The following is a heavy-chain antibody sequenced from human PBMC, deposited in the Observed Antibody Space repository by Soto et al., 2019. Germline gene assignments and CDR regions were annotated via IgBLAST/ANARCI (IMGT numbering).Heavy chain of an antibody. V-gene: IGHV3-23*01. CDR1: GFTFSNYV. D-gene: IGHD3-22*01. CDR2: ISNSGGST. J-gene: IGHJ4*02. CDR3: AKEDVGWYYDSGL. Sequence: EVPLLESGGGLVQPGGSLRISCAASGFTFSNYVMSWVRQAPGKGLEWVSSISNSGGSTYYADSVKGRFTISRDNSKNTLYLQMNSLRAEDTAVYYCAKEDVGWYYDSGLWGRVTLVTVSS.